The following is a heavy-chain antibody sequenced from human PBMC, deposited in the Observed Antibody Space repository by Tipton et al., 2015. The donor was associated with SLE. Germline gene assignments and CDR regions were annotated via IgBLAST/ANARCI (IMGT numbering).Heavy chain of an antibody. J-gene: IGHJ2*01. CDR2: IYYSGST. Sequence: LRLSCTVSGGSISTVSNYWSWIRQHPGKGLEWIGYIYYSGSTYFNPSLKSRVTISLDTSKNQFSLKLSSVTAADTAVYYCAKLGPTGSLDLWGRGTLASVSS. V-gene: IGHV4-31*03. CDR1: GGSISTVSNY. D-gene: IGHD3-16*01. CDR3: AKLGPTGSLDL.